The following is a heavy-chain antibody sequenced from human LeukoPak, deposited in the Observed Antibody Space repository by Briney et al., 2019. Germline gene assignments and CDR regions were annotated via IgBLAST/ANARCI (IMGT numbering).Heavy chain of an antibody. CDR3: AELGITMIGGV. CDR1: GFTFSSYE. Sequence: GGSLRLSCAASGFTFSSYEMNWVRQAPGKGLEWVSYISSSGSTIYYADSVKGRFTISRDNAKNSLYLQMNSLRAEDTAVYYCAELGITMIGGVWGKGTAVTVSS. V-gene: IGHV3-48*03. J-gene: IGHJ6*04. D-gene: IGHD3-10*02. CDR2: ISSSGSTI.